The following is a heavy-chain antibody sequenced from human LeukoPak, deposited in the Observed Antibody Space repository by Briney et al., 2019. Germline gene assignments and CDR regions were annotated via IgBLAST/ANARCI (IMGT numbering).Heavy chain of an antibody. J-gene: IGHJ6*02. V-gene: IGHV3-74*01. Sequence: GGSLRLSCAASGFTFSSYWMHWVRQAPGKGLVWVSRVNSDGSSTSYADSVKGRFTISRDNAKNTLYLQMNSLRAEDTAVHYCARDSYEGHYYYGMDVWGQGTTVTVSS. D-gene: IGHD5-12*01. CDR1: GFTFSSYW. CDR3: ARDSYEGHYYYGMDV. CDR2: VNSDGSST.